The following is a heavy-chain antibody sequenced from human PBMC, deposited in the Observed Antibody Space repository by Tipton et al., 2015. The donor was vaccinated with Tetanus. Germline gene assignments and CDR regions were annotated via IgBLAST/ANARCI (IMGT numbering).Heavy chain of an antibody. D-gene: IGHD1-26*01. CDR1: GGSISSGGYY. J-gene: IGHJ4*02. CDR2: IYYSGST. Sequence: LRLSCTVSGGSISSGGYYWSWIRQHPGKGLEWIGDIYYSGSTYYNPSLKSRVTISVDTSKNQFFLKLNSVTAADTAVYYCARDQARGARGWNYFDYWGQGTPVTVSS. V-gene: IGHV4-31*02. CDR3: ARDQARGARGWNYFDY.